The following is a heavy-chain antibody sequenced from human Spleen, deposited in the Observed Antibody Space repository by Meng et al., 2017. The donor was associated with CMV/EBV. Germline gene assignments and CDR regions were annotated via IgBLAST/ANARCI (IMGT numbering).Heavy chain of an antibody. CDR3: ARARPFFYSSSSPYYYYGMDV. CDR1: GGSFSGYY. CDR2: INHSGGT. V-gene: IGHV4-34*01. D-gene: IGHD6-6*01. Sequence: GSLRLSCAVYGGSFSGYYWSWIRQPPGKGLEWIGEINHSGGTNYNPSLKSRVTISVDTSKNQFSLKLSSVTAADTAVYYCARARPFFYSSSSPYYYYGMDVWGQGTTVTVSS. J-gene: IGHJ6*02.